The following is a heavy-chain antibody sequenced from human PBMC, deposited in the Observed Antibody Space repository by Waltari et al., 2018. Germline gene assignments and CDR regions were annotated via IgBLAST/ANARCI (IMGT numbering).Heavy chain of an antibody. Sequence: QLQLQESGPGLVQPSETLSLTGSVSGVSINTNSHYWALIRQPPGKGLEWIGSVYYSGNTYYNPSLKSRVTISLDTSKNQFSLKLTSVTAADTAVYYCVRDPRAFYYDSSGYYFDYWGQGTLVTVSS. CDR2: VYYSGNT. CDR3: VRDPRAFYYDSSGYYFDY. V-gene: IGHV4-39*07. J-gene: IGHJ4*02. CDR1: GVSINTNSHY. D-gene: IGHD3-22*01.